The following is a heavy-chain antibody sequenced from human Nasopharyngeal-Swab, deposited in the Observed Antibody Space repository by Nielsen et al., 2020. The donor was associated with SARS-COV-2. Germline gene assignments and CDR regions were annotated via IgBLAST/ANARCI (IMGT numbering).Heavy chain of an antibody. J-gene: IGHJ6*03. Sequence: GGSLRLSCAASGFTFSSYSTNWVRQAPGKGLEWVSYISSSSSTIYYADSVKGRFTISRGNAKNSLYLQMNSLRDEDTAVYYCARGPQGYYYYYMDVWGKGTTVTVSS. V-gene: IGHV3-48*02. CDR1: GFTFSSYS. CDR3: ARGPQGYYYYYMDV. CDR2: ISSSSSTI.